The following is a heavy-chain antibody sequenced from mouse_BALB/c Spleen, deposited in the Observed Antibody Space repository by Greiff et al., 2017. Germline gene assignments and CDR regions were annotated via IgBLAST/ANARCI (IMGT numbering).Heavy chain of an antibody. CDR1: GYTFTSYT. V-gene: IGHV1-4*02. J-gene: IGHJ3*01. CDR2: INPSSGYT. D-gene: IGHD1-2*01. CDR3: ASITTATWFAY. Sequence: VQLQQSAAELARPGASVKMSCKASGYTFTSYTMHWVKQRPGQGLEWIGYINPSSGYTEYNQKFKDKTTLTADKSSSTAYMQLSSLTSEDSAVYYCASITTATWFAYWGQGTLVTVSA.